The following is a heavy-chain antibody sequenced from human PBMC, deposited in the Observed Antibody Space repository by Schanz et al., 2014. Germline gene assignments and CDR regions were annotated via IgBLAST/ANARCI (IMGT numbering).Heavy chain of an antibody. J-gene: IGHJ4*02. Sequence: EVQLVESGGGLVQPRGSLRLSCAASGFTFSNHALSWVRQAPGKGLEWVSGIGGSGDSTHYADSVKGRFIISRDNSKNTLYLQVNSLRAEYTAVYYCARHVRSLTGNDYWGQGTLVTVSS. D-gene: IGHD3-9*01. CDR3: ARHVRSLTGNDY. CDR2: IGGSGDST. V-gene: IGHV3-23*04. CDR1: GFTFSNHA.